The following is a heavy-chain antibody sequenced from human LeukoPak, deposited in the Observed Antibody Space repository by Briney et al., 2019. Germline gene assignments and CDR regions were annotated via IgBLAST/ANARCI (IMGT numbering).Heavy chain of an antibody. CDR1: GFTFSSYR. Sequence: GGSLRLPCAASGFTFSSYRMNWVRQAPGKGLEWVSSISSSSSYIYYADSVKGRFTISRDNAKNSLYLQMNSLRAEDTAVYYCARGRYFDWLSLDYWGQGTLVTVSS. CDR2: ISSSSSYI. J-gene: IGHJ4*02. D-gene: IGHD3-9*01. CDR3: ARGRYFDWLSLDY. V-gene: IGHV3-21*01.